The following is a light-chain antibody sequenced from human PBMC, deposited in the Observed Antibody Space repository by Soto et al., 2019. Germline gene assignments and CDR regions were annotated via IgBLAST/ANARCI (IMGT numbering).Light chain of an antibody. CDR3: KQYNSYLYT. V-gene: IGKV1-5*01. J-gene: IGKJ2*01. CDR2: DAS. Sequence: DIQMTQSPSTLSASVGDRVTITCRASQSISSWLAWYQQKPGKAPKLLIYDASSLESGVLSRFSGSGSGTEFARTFISLQLEDFATYYCKQYNSYLYTFGEGTKLEI. CDR1: QSISSW.